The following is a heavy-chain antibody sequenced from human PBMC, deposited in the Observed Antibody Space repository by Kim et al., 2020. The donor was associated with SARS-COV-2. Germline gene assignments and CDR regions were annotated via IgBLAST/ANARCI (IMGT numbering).Heavy chain of an antibody. J-gene: IGHJ5*02. Sequence: GGSLRLSCAASGFTVSSNYMSWVRQAPGKGLEWVSVIYSGGSTYYADSVKGRFTISRDSSKNTLYLQMNSLRAEDTAVYYCARVSGSYYDFWTWGQGTLVTVSS. CDR3: ARVSGSYYDFWT. CDR2: IYSGGST. V-gene: IGHV3-53*01. CDR1: GFTVSSNY. D-gene: IGHD3-3*01.